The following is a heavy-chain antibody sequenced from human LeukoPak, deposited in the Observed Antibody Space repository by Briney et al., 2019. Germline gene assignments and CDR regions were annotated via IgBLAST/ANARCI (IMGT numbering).Heavy chain of an antibody. J-gene: IGHJ4*02. CDR2: INHSRST. D-gene: IGHD2-15*01. V-gene: IGHV4-34*01. CDR3: ARGLGYCSGGSCYSFDY. CDR1: GGSFSGYY. Sequence: SETLSLTCAVYGGSFSGYYWSWIRQPPGKGLEWIGEINHSRSTNYNPSLKSRVTISVDTSKNQFSLKLSSVTAADTAVYYCARGLGYCSGGSCYSFDYWGQGTLVTVSS.